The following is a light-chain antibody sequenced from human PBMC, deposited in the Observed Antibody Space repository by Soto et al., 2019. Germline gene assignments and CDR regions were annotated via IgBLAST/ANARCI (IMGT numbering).Light chain of an antibody. CDR2: YDR. CDR3: QVWDSSNDQGV. V-gene: IGLV3-21*04. CDR1: NIGSKS. J-gene: IGLJ3*02. Sequence: SYELAQPPSVSVAPGKTASITCGGNNIGSKSVLWYQQKAGQAPVLVIYYDRYRPSGIPERFSGSNSGNTATLTISRVEAGDEADYYCQVWDSSNDQGVFGGGTQLTVL.